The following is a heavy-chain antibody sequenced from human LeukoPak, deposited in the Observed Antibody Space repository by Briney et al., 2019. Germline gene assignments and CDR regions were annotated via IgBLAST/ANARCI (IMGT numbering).Heavy chain of an antibody. CDR1: GGSISSSSYY. Sequence: PSETLSLTCTVSGGSISSSSYYWGWIRQPPGKGLEWIGSIYYSGSTNYNPSLKSRVTISVDTSKNQFSLKLSSVTAADTAVYYCAREGIAVAGLPYFDYWGQGTLVTVSS. CDR3: AREGIAVAGLPYFDY. D-gene: IGHD6-19*01. J-gene: IGHJ4*02. V-gene: IGHV4-39*07. CDR2: IYYSGST.